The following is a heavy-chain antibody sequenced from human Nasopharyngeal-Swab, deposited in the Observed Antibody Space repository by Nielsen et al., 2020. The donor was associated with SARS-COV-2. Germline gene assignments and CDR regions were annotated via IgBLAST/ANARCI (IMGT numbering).Heavy chain of an antibody. J-gene: IGHJ5*02. D-gene: IGHD2-2*01. CDR3: ARGVVPAAMHGWFDP. CDR2: IIPIFGTA. V-gene: IGHV1-69*13. Sequence: SVKVSCKASGGTFSSYAINWVRQAPGQGLEWMGGIIPIFGTANYAQKFQGRVTITADESTSTVYMELSSLRSEDMTVYYCARGVVPAAMHGWFDPWGQGTLVTVSS. CDR1: GGTFSSYA.